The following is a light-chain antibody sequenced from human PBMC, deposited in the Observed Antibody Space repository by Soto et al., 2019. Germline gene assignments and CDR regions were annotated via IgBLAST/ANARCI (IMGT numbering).Light chain of an antibody. V-gene: IGKV1-6*01. CDR3: LQDYNYPRT. CDR1: QGISND. J-gene: IGKJ1*01. CDR2: AAS. Sequence: AIQMTQSPSSLSASVGDRVTITCRASQGISNDLGWYQKKPGKAPNLLIYAASNLESGVPSRFSGSGSGTDFTLTISSLQPEDFSTYYGLQDYNYPRTFGQGTKVEIK.